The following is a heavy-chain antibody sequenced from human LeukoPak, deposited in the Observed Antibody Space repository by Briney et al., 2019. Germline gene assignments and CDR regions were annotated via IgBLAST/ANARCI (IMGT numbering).Heavy chain of an antibody. CDR2: IYYSGST. CDR3: ARRVREFAIIAAAGKSWFDP. Sequence: SETLSLTCTVSGGSISSYYWSWIRQPPGKGLEWIGYIYYSGSTNYNPSLKSRVTISVETSKNQFSLKLSSVTAADTAVYYCARRVREFAIIAAAGKSWFDPWGQGTLVTVSS. J-gene: IGHJ5*02. CDR1: GGSISSYY. V-gene: IGHV4-59*12. D-gene: IGHD6-13*01.